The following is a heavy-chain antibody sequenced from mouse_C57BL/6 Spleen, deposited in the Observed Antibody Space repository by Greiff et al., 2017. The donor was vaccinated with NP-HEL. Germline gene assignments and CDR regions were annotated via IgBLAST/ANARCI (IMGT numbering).Heavy chain of an antibody. J-gene: IGHJ2*01. CDR2: IHPNSGST. D-gene: IGHD3-2*02. CDR3: ARSLDSSGYD. Sequence: QVQLQQPGAELVKPGASVKLSCKASGYTFTSYWMHWVKQRPGQGLAWIGMIHPNSGSTNYNEKFKSKATLTVDKSSSTAYMQLSSLTSEDSAVYYWARSLDSSGYDWGQGTTLTVSS. V-gene: IGHV1-64*01. CDR1: GYTFTSYW.